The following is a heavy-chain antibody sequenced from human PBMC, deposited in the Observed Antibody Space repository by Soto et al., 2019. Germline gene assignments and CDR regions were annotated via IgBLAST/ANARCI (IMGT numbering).Heavy chain of an antibody. CDR2: ISGSGGST. V-gene: IGHV3-23*01. CDR1: GFTFSSYA. J-gene: IGHJ4*02. CDR3: ASLAAADVD. D-gene: IGHD6-13*01. Sequence: GGSLRLSCAASGFTFSSYAMSCVRQAPGKGLEWVSGISGSGGSTYYADSVKGRFTISRDNSKNTLYLQMNSLRPEDTAMYYCASLAAADVDWGQGTLVTVSS.